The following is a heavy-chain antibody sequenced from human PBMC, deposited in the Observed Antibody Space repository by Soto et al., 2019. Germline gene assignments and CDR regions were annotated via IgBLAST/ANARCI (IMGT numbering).Heavy chain of an antibody. V-gene: IGHV5-51*01. CDR1: GYNFAGYW. Sequence: GESLKIACKGSGYNFAGYWIAWGLQGPGKGLELMGIIYPSDSDTRYSPSFQGQVTISADKSISTAYLQWSSLRASDTAMYYCARGPVSTRAFDYWGQGTPVTVSS. J-gene: IGHJ4*02. D-gene: IGHD1-1*01. CDR3: ARGPVSTRAFDY. CDR2: IYPSDSDT.